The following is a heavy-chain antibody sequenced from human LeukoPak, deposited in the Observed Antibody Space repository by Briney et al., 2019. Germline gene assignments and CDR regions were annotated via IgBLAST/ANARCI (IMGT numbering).Heavy chain of an antibody. V-gene: IGHV3-7*01. J-gene: IGHJ4*02. CDR3: ALGLGIVATTTFDY. CDR1: GFTFSDYW. CDR2: INQNGGEN. D-gene: IGHD5-12*01. Sequence: GGSLRLSCAVSGFTFSDYWMNWVRQAPGKGLEWVASINQNGGENYYVDSVKGRFTISRDNPRNSLYLQMSSLRAEDTAVYYCALGLGIVATTTFDYWGQGTLVTVSS.